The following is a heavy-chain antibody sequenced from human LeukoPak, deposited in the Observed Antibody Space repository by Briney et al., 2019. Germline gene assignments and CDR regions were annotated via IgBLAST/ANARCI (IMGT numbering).Heavy chain of an antibody. V-gene: IGHV1-46*01. CDR2: INPSGGST. Sequence: GASVKVSCKASGYTFTSYYMHWVRQAPGQGLEWMGIINPSGGSTSYAQKFQGRVTITADESTSTAYMELSSLRSEDTAVYYCAREDVVGATGGDYYYYYGMDVWGQGTTVTVSS. CDR3: AREDVVGATGGDYYYYYGMDV. CDR1: GYTFTSYY. D-gene: IGHD1-26*01. J-gene: IGHJ6*02.